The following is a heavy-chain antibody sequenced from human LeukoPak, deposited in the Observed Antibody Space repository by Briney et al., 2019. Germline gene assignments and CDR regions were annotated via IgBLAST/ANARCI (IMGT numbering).Heavy chain of an antibody. D-gene: IGHD4-17*01. CDR2: IWYDGSNK. J-gene: IGHJ3*02. CDR1: GFTFSSYG. V-gene: IGHV3-33*01. Sequence: TGGSLRLSCAASGFTFSSYGMHWVRQAPGKGLEWVAVIWYDGSNKYYADSVKGRFTISRDNSKNTLYLQMNSLRAEDTAVYYCARDRIIYGDYGDAFDIWGQGTMVTVSS. CDR3: ARDRIIYGDYGDAFDI.